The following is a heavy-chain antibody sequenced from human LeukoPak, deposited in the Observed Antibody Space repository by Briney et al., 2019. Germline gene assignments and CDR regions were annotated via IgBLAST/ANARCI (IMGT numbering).Heavy chain of an antibody. CDR3: AGGSYSTSYAFDI. V-gene: IGHV3-23*01. CDR2: ITGSGGTT. Sequence: GGSLRLSCAASGFTFTSSAMSWVRQAPGKGLAWVSSITGSGGTTYYADSAKGRFTISRDNSKNTLYLQMNSLRADDTAVYYCAGGSYSTSYAFDIWGQGTTVTVSS. D-gene: IGHD1-26*01. J-gene: IGHJ3*02. CDR1: GFTFTSSA.